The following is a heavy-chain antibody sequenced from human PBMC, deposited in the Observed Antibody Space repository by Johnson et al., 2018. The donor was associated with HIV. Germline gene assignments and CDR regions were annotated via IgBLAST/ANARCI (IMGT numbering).Heavy chain of an antibody. J-gene: IGHJ3*02. D-gene: IGHD4-17*01. CDR3: AKGNGDRSAFDI. V-gene: IGHV3-23*04. CDR1: GFTFSSYP. CDR2: ISGSGGST. Sequence: VQLVESGGGLVQPGGSLRLSCAASGFTFSSYPMSWVRQAPGKGLEWVSGISGSGGSTYYADSVKGRFTISRDNSKNTLYLQMNSLRAEDTAVYYCAKGNGDRSAFDIWGQGTMVTVSS.